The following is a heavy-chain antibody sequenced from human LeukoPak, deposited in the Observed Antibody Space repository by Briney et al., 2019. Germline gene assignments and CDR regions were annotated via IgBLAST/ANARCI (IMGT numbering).Heavy chain of an antibody. Sequence: AGGSLRLSCAASGFTFSSYAMSWVRQAPRKGLEWVSSISGSNDNTYYADSVKDRFTISRDNSKNTLSLQMNSLRAEDTAVYYCAKGRGTTVSSAANYWGQGTLVTVSS. J-gene: IGHJ4*02. CDR3: AKGRGTTVSSAANY. D-gene: IGHD4-17*01. CDR1: GFTFSSYA. CDR2: ISGSNDNT. V-gene: IGHV3-23*01.